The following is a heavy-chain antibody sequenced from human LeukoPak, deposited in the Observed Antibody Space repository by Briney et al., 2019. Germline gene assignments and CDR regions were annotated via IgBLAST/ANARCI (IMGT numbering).Heavy chain of an antibody. Sequence: SVKVSCKASGGTFSSYAISWVRQAPGQGLEWMGGIIPIFGTANYAQKFQGRVTITADESTSTAYMELSSLRSEDTAVYYCARRYYDTGYFDYWGQGTLVTVSS. CDR1: GGTFSSYA. D-gene: IGHD3-22*01. CDR2: IIPIFGTA. V-gene: IGHV1-69*13. J-gene: IGHJ4*02. CDR3: ARRYYDTGYFDY.